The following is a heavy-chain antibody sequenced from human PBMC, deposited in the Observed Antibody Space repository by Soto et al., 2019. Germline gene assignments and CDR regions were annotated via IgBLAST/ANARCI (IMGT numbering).Heavy chain of an antibody. CDR2: ISYDGSNK. CDR1: GFTFSSYA. J-gene: IGHJ6*02. CDR3: ARDRQYYYDSSGYYYHYYYGMDV. Sequence: QVQLVESGGGVVQPGRSLRLSCAASGFTFSSYAMHWVRQAPGKGLEWVAVISYDGSNKYYADSVKGRFTISRDNSKNTLYLQMNSLRTEDTAVYYCARDRQYYYDSSGYYYHYYYGMDVWGQGTTVTVSS. D-gene: IGHD3-22*01. V-gene: IGHV3-30-3*01.